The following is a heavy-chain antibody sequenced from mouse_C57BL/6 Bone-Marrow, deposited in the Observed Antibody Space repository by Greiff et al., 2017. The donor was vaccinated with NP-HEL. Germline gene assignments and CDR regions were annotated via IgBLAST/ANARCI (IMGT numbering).Heavy chain of an antibody. V-gene: IGHV1-19*01. J-gene: IGHJ2*01. D-gene: IGHD2-4*01. CDR3: ARSALYYDYDGRDFDY. CDR1: GYTFTDYY. CDR2: INPYNGGT. Sequence: VQLQQSGPVLVKPGASVKMSCKASGYTFTDYYMNWVKQSHGKSLEWIGVINPYNGGTSYNQKFKGKATLTVDKSSSTAYMELNSLTSEDSAVYYCARSALYYDYDGRDFDYWGQGTTLTVSS.